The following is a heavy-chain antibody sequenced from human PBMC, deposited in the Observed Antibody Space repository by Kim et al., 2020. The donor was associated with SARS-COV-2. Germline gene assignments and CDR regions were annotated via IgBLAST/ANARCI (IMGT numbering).Heavy chain of an antibody. J-gene: IGHJ4*02. CDR2: ST. D-gene: IGHD3-10*01. CDR3: VNSGGYYFDY. Sequence: STYYADSVKGRFTISRDNSKNTLYLQMSSLRAEDTAVYYCVNSGGYYFDYWGQGTLVTVSS. V-gene: IGHV3-64D*09.